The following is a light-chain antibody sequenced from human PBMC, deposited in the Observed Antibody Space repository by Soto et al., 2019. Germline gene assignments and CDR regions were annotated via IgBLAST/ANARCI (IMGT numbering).Light chain of an antibody. Sequence: EIVLTQSPATLSLSPGERATLSCRASQSVSSYLAWYQLKPGQAPRLLIYDASNRATGIPARFSGSGSGTDFTLTISSLEPEDFAVYYCQQRSNWPPLTFGQGTKVEIK. CDR3: QQRSNWPPLT. J-gene: IGKJ1*01. CDR2: DAS. CDR1: QSVSSY. V-gene: IGKV3-11*01.